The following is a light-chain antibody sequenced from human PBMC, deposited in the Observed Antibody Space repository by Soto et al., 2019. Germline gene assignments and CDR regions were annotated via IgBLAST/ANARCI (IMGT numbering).Light chain of an antibody. CDR2: FGS. V-gene: IGKV2-28*01. CDR3: MQTQQTPPT. Sequence: DIVMTQSPLSLPVTPGEPASISCSSSQSLLQSNGYNYLDWYLQKPGQSPQLLIYFGSYRSSGVQERYTDDGSDTDFILKIRRVEAEDVVVYYCMQTQQTPPTFGQGTKVEIK. J-gene: IGKJ1*01. CDR1: QSLLQSNGYNY.